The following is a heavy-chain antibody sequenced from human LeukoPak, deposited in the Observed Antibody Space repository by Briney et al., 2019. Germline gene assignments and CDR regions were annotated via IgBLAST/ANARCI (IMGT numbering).Heavy chain of an antibody. CDR3: AIRFSRGSGSAIDY. D-gene: IGHD3-10*01. CDR2: MNPNSANT. V-gene: IGHV1-8*01. J-gene: IGHJ4*02. Sequence: GASVKVSCKASGYTFTSYDINWVRQATGQGLEWMAWMNPNSANTGYAQNFQGRVTMTRNTSISTAYMELSSLRSEDTAVYYCAIRFSRGSGSAIDYWGQGTLVTVSS. CDR1: GYTFTSYD.